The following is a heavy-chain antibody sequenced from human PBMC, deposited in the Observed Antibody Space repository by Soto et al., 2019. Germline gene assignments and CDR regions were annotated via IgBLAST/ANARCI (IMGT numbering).Heavy chain of an antibody. V-gene: IGHV3-33*01. CDR1: GFTFRNYG. J-gene: IGHJ6*02. CDR3: ARDSAVGATYSGDYYYSMDV. Sequence: QVQLVESGGGVVQPGRSLRLSCEASGFTFRNYGINWVRQAPGGGLEWVAVIWYDGSNSRYAESVKGRFTISRDNFKNMAYLQMDSLRVEDTAVYYCARDSAVGATYSGDYYYSMDVWGQGTTVTVSS. CDR2: IWYDGSNS. D-gene: IGHD1-26*01.